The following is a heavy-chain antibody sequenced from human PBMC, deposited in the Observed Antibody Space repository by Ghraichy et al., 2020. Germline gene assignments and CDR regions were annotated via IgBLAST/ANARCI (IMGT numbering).Heavy chain of an antibody. CDR1: GFTFTGFA. CDR2: ISGSGGTT. D-gene: IGHD6-13*01. CDR3: AKDHVARRSWYIPNIFDS. V-gene: IGHV3-23*01. J-gene: IGHJ4*02. Sequence: GESLNISCEVSGFTFTGFALNWVRQAPGKGLEWVSAISGSGGTTYYADSVKGRFTISSDYTKNTLYLQMNSLTADDTAVYYCAKDHVARRSWYIPNIFDSWGQGTLVTVSS.